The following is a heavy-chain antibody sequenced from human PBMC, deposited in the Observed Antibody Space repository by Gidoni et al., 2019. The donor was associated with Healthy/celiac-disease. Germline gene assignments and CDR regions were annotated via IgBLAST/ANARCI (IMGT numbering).Heavy chain of an antibody. Sequence: QVQLQESGPGLVKPSETLSLTCTVSGGSISSYYWSWIRQPAGKGLEWIGRIYTRGSTNYNPSLKSRVTMSVDTSKNQFSLKLSSVTAADTAVYYCAREGYDFWSGYYHDALQYYFDYWGQGTLVTVSS. CDR3: AREGYDFWSGYYHDALQYYFDY. D-gene: IGHD3-3*01. V-gene: IGHV4-4*07. J-gene: IGHJ4*02. CDR1: GGSISSYY. CDR2: IYTRGST.